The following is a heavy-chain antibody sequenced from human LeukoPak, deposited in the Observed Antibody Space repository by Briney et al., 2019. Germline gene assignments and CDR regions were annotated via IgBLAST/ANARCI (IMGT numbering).Heavy chain of an antibody. Sequence: SETLSLTCAVSGGSISSGGYSWSWIRQPPGKGLEWIGYIYHSGSTYYNPSLKSRVTISVDRSKNQFSLKLSSVTAAGTAVYYCARGNYDSSGYYADAFDIWGQGTMVTVSS. J-gene: IGHJ3*02. V-gene: IGHV4-30-2*01. CDR3: ARGNYDSSGYYADAFDI. D-gene: IGHD3-22*01. CDR1: GGSISSGGYS. CDR2: IYHSGST.